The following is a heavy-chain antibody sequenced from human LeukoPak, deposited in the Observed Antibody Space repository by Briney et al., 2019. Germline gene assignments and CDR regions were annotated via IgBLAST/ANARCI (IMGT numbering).Heavy chain of an antibody. D-gene: IGHD4-17*01. Sequence: GGSLRLSCAASGFTFDDYAMHWVRQTPGKGLEWVSGIGWKSGGITYADSVKGRFTISRNNAKNSLYLQMNSLRAEDKAVYYCARELEYGDFDYWGQGTLVTVSS. V-gene: IGHV3-9*01. CDR2: IGWKSGGI. CDR1: GFTFDDYA. CDR3: ARELEYGDFDY. J-gene: IGHJ4*02.